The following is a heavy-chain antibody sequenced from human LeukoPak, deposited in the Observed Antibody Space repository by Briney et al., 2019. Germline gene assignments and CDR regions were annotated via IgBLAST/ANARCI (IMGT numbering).Heavy chain of an antibody. CDR2: ISGSGGST. CDR3: AKDLDQYSGSYFDY. CDR1: GFTFSGYA. J-gene: IGHJ4*02. D-gene: IGHD1-26*01. Sequence: PGGSVRLSCAASGFTFSGYAMSWVRQAPGKGLEWVSAISGSGGSTYYADSVKGRFTICRDNSKNTLYLQMNSLRAEDTAVYYCAKDLDQYSGSYFDYWGQGTLVTVSS. V-gene: IGHV3-23*01.